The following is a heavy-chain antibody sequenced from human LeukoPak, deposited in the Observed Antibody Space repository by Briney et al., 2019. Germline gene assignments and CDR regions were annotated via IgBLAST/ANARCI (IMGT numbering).Heavy chain of an antibody. Sequence: PSETLSLTCAVQGVPISGFFWSWIRQPPGKGRGWIAETNNSGGTNYNPSLKSRATISVDTSENQFSLRVTSVTAADTAVYYCARIRCGHTDDRCYNYWGQGTLVTVSS. J-gene: IGHJ4*02. CDR2: TNNSGGT. V-gene: IGHV4-34*01. CDR1: GVPISGFF. CDR3: ARIRCGHTDDRCYNY. D-gene: IGHD2-8*01.